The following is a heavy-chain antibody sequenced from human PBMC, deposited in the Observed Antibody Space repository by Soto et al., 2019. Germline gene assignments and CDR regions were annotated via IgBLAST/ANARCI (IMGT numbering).Heavy chain of an antibody. Sequence: GGSLRLSCAASGFTFSSYGMHWVRQAPGKGLEWVAVIWYDGSNKYYADSVKGRFTISRDNSKNTLYLQMNSLRAEDTAVYYCAREGNIGATIYYYYGMDVWGQGTTVTVSS. D-gene: IGHD3-10*01. V-gene: IGHV3-33*01. CDR2: IWYDGSNK. J-gene: IGHJ6*02. CDR3: AREGNIGATIYYYYGMDV. CDR1: GFTFSSYG.